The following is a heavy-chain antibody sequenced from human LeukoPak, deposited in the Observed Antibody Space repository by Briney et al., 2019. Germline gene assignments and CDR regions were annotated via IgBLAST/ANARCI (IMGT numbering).Heavy chain of an antibody. CDR1: GGSISSYY. D-gene: IGHD4-17*01. CDR2: MYHSGST. Sequence: SETLSLTCTVSGGSISSYYWSWIRQPPGKGLEWIGSMYHSGSTYYNPPLKSRVTISVDTSKNQFSLKLSSVSAADTAVYYCARAVRDRKYGYAFDIWGQGTMVTVSS. CDR3: ARAVRDRKYGYAFDI. V-gene: IGHV4-59*01. J-gene: IGHJ3*02.